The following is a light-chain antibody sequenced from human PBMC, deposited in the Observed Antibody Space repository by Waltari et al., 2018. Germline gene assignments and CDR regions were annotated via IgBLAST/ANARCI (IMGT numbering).Light chain of an antibody. CDR1: SSDVGGYKY. J-gene: IGLJ3*02. V-gene: IGLV2-14*01. Sequence: QSALTQPASVSGSPGQSITISCTGTSSDVGGYKYVSWYQQYPGKAPKLIIYEVSNRPSGVSNRFSGSKSGNTASLTISGLQAEDEADYYCSSYRTRNTRVFGGGTSLTVL. CDR3: SSYRTRNTRV. CDR2: EVS.